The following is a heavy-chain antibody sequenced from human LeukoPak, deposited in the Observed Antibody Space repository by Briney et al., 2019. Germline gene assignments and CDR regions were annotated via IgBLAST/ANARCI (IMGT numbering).Heavy chain of an antibody. CDR3: ARPYYDSSGYYFFQGGICAFDI. CDR2: IKQDGSEK. Sequence: GGSLRLSCAASGFTFSSYWMSWVRQAPGKGLEWVANIKQDGSEKYYVDSVKGRFTISRDNAKNSLYLQMNSLRAEDTAVYYCARPYYDSSGYYFFQGGICAFDIWGQGTMVTVSS. V-gene: IGHV3-7*01. J-gene: IGHJ3*02. D-gene: IGHD3-22*01. CDR1: GFTFSSYW.